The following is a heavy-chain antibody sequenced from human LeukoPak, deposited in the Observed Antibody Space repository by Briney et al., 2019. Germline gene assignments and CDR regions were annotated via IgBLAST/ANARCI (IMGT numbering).Heavy chain of an antibody. CDR3: ARTVASSILRGYNWFDP. D-gene: IGHD5-12*01. Sequence: PSETLSLTCAVSGYSISSSYYWSWIRQPAGKGLEWIGRIYTSGSTNYNPSLKSRVTMSVDTSKNQFSLKLSSVTAADTAVYYCARTVASSILRGYNWFDPWGQGTLVTVSS. J-gene: IGHJ5*02. V-gene: IGHV4-4*07. CDR2: IYTSGST. CDR1: GYSISSSYY.